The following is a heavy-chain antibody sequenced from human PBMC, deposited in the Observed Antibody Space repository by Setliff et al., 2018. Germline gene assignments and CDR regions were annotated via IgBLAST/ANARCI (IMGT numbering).Heavy chain of an antibody. CDR3: ARDRSYYASGSFTKWFDY. CDR2: FFYSGDS. Sequence: PSETLSLTCTVSGASINSHYWSWIRQPPGKGLEWIGLFFYSGDSRYNPSLKSRVTMSVDASRNQFSLKLSSVTAADTAIYYCARDRSYYASGSFTKWFDYWGQGPWSPSPQ. D-gene: IGHD3-10*01. V-gene: IGHV4-59*11. CDR1: GASINSHY. J-gene: IGHJ4*02.